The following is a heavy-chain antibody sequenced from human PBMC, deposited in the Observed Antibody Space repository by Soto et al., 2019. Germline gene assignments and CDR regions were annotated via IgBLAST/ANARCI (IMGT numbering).Heavy chain of an antibody. J-gene: IGHJ6*02. Sequence: SETLSLTCTVSGGSISSGDYYWSWIRQPPGKGLEGIGYIYYSGSTYYNPSLKSRVTISVDTSKNQFSLKLSSVTAADTAVYYCARVGAGYCSSTSCYTSYYYGMDVWGQGTTVTVSS. D-gene: IGHD2-2*02. CDR3: ARVGAGYCSSTSCYTSYYYGMDV. CDR2: IYYSGST. CDR1: GGSISSGDYY. V-gene: IGHV4-30-4*01.